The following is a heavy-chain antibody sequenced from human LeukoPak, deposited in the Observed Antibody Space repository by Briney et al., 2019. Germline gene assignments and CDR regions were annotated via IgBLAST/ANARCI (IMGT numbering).Heavy chain of an antibody. D-gene: IGHD3-10*02. Sequence: GSLRLSCAASGFTFSDYYMNWVRQAPGKGLEWVSYISSSGSTIYYADSVKGRFTISRDNAENSLYLQMNSLRAEDTAVYYCAELGITMIGGVWGKGTTVTISS. J-gene: IGHJ6*04. CDR1: GFTFSDYY. V-gene: IGHV3-11*04. CDR2: ISSSGSTI. CDR3: AELGITMIGGV.